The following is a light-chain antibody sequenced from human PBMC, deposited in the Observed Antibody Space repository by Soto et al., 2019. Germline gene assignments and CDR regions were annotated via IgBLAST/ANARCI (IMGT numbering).Light chain of an antibody. CDR3: QQSYSTPFT. J-gene: IGKJ3*01. CDR1: QSISSY. Sequence: DIQMTQSPSSLSASVGDRVTITCRASQSISSYLNWYQQIPGKAPKFLIYSASSLQSGVASRFSGSGSGTDFTLTISSLQPEDFATYYCQQSYSTPFTFCPGTKVDIK. V-gene: IGKV1-39*01. CDR2: SAS.